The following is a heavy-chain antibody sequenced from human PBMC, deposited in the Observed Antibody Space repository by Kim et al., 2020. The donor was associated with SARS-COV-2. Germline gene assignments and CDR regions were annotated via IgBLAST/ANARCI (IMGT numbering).Heavy chain of an antibody. Sequence: GGSLRLSCAASGFTFTMYCMHWVRQAPGKGLVWVARINCDGSNTDYADSVKGRFTVSRDNSKNTVYLQMGSLRAEDTAVYYCARDQLYAYDLGYFDHWG. CDR3: ARDQLYAYDLGYFDH. V-gene: IGHV3-74*01. J-gene: IGHJ4*03. CDR2: INCDGSNT. D-gene: IGHD3-16*01. CDR1: GFTFTMYC.